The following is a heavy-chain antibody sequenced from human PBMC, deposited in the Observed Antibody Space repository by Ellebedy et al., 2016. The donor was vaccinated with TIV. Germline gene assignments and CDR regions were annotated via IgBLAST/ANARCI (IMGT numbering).Heavy chain of an antibody. Sequence: AASVKVSCKASGYTFTGYYMHWVRQAPGQGLEWMGWINPNSGGTNYAQKFQGRVTMTRDTSISTAYMELSRLRSDDTAVYYCAREGVYSGYELNISDWFDPWGQGTLVTVSS. V-gene: IGHV1-2*02. D-gene: IGHD5-12*01. CDR3: AREGVYSGYELNISDWFDP. CDR2: INPNSGGT. J-gene: IGHJ5*02. CDR1: GYTFTGYY.